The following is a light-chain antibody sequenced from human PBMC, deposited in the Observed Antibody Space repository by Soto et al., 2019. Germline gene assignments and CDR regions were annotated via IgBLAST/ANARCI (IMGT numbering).Light chain of an antibody. J-gene: IGKJ1*01. V-gene: IGKV1-5*01. CDR3: QQYNSFSWT. CDR2: DAS. CDR1: QSISTW. Sequence: DIRVTHSASTLSATVRDSVTINFRASQSISTWLAWYQQKPGKAPKLLIYDASSLEGGVPSRFSGSGSGTEFTLTISGLQPDDFATYYCQQYNSFSWTFGQGAKVDVK.